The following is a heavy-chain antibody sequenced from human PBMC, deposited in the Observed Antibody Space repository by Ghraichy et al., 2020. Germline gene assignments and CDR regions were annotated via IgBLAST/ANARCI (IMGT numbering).Heavy chain of an antibody. CDR3: ARIRAAAASPNYYYYYDMDV. J-gene: IGHJ6*02. Sequence: SVKVSCKASGGTFSSYAINWMRQAPGQGLEWMVGIIPIFGTANYAQKFQGRVTITADESTSTAYMELSSLRSEDTAMYYCARIRAAAASPNYYYYYDMDVWGQGTTVTVSS. CDR1: GGTFSSYA. D-gene: IGHD6-13*01. CDR2: IIPIFGTA. V-gene: IGHV1-69*13.